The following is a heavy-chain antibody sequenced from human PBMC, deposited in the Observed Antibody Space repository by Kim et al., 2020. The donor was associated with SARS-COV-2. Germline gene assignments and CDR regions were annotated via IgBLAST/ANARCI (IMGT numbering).Heavy chain of an antibody. CDR1: GFNFNNYN. CDR2: ISSTSLFI. Sequence: GGSLRLSCAAAGFNFNNYNINWFRQAPGKGLEWLSSISSTSLFIYYADSVKGRFTIPRDNAKNSVYLQLSSLRAEDTAVYYSVREGVTMIRGNVHYFYY. D-gene: IGHD3-10*01. J-gene: IGHJ4*01. CDR3: VREGVTMIRGNVHYFYY. V-gene: IGHV3-21*01.